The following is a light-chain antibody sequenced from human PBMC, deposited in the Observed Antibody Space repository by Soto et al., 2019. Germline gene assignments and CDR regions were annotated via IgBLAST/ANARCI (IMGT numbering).Light chain of an antibody. CDR1: QSVSSSY. CDR2: GAS. CDR3: QQYDISPWT. J-gene: IGKJ1*01. Sequence: EIVLTQSPGTLSLSPGERATLSCRASQSVSSSYLAWYQQKPGQAPRLLNYGASSRATGIPDRFSGSGSGTDFTLTISRLEPEDFAVYYCQQYDISPWTFGQGTKVEIK. V-gene: IGKV3-20*01.